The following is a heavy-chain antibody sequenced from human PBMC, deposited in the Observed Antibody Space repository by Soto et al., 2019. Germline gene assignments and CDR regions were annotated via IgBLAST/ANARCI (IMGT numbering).Heavy chain of an antibody. J-gene: IGHJ4*02. D-gene: IGHD1-1*01. Sequence: SETLSLTCTVSSVSIYSGSFHWGWIRQPPGKGLEWIGSINFSGSSYYNPSLKSRVTISVDTSKNQFSLNLRSVPAADTAVYYCARRPAPRYTTGNTHFDFWGQGSLVTVSS. V-gene: IGHV4-39*01. CDR2: INFSGSS. CDR1: SVSIYSGSFH. CDR3: ARRPAPRYTTGNTHFDF.